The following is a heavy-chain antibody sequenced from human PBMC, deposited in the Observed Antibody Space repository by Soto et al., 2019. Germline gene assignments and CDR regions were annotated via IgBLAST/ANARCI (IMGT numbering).Heavy chain of an antibody. V-gene: IGHV4-59*08. J-gene: IGHJ4*02. CDR1: GGSISSYY. CDR3: ARRRRYSSSWYYDY. CDR2: IYYSGST. D-gene: IGHD6-13*01. Sequence: SSETLSLTCTVSGGSISSYYWSWIRQPPGKGLEWIGYIYYSGSTNYNPSLKSRVTISVDTSKNQFSLKLSSVTAADTAVYYCARRRRYSSSWYYDYWGQGTLVTVS.